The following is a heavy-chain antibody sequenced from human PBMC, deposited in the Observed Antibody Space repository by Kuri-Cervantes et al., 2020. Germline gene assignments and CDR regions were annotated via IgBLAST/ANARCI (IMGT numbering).Heavy chain of an antibody. Sequence: LSLTCAASGFTFSSYGMHWVRQAPGKGLEWVAVISYDGSNKYYADSVKGRFTISRDNSKNTLYLQMNSLRAEDTAVYYCAFPGTGWGQGTLVTVSS. CDR3: AFPGTG. V-gene: IGHV3-30*03. D-gene: IGHD2-8*02. J-gene: IGHJ4*02. CDR2: ISYDGSNK. CDR1: GFTFSSYG.